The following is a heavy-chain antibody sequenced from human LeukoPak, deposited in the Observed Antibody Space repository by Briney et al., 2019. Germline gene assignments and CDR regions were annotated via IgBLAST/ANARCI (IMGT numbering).Heavy chain of an antibody. CDR1: GGSISSYY. CDR2: IYYSGST. Sequence: SETLSLTCTVSGGSISSYYRSWIRQPPGKGLEWIGYIYYSGSTNYNPSLKSRVTISVDTSKNQFSLKLSSVTAADTAVYYCARHLPLDCSSTSCYYMDVWGKGTTVTVSS. J-gene: IGHJ6*03. CDR3: ARHLPLDCSSTSCYYMDV. V-gene: IGHV4-59*08. D-gene: IGHD2-2*01.